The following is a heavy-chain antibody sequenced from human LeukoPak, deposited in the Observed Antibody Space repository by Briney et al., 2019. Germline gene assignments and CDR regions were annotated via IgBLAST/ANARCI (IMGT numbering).Heavy chain of an antibody. J-gene: IGHJ4*02. Sequence: GGSLRLSCAASGFTFSSYSMNWVRQAPGKGLEWVSYISSSSSSTIYYADSVKGRFTISRDNAKNSLYLQMNSLRAEDTAVYYCARDLMVRGVTERGWGQGTLVTVSS. CDR3: ARDLMVRGVTERG. CDR2: ISSSSSSTI. CDR1: GFTFSSYS. V-gene: IGHV3-48*04. D-gene: IGHD3-10*01.